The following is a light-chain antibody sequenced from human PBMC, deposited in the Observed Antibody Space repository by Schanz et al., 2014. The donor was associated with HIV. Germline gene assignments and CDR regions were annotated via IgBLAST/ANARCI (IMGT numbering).Light chain of an antibody. Sequence: DIQMTQSPSALSASVGDSVTITCRASQSISSSLAWSQQKPGKAPKLLIYKASSLESGVPSRFSGSGSGTEFTLTISSLQPDDFATYYCQQYNSYSRTFGQGTKVEIK. CDR2: KAS. CDR1: QSISSS. V-gene: IGKV1-5*03. CDR3: QQYNSYSRT. J-gene: IGKJ1*01.